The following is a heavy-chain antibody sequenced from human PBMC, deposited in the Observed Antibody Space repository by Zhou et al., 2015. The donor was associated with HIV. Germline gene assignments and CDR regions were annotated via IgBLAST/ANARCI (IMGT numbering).Heavy chain of an antibody. Sequence: QVQLVESGGGLVKPGGSLRLSCAVSGFTFSDYDMSWIRQAPGKGLEWVSYIDSSGTTIYYADSVKGRFSISRDNAKNSLYLQMNSLRAEDTAVYYCARSAIYCTNGVCYSFDSWGQGTLVTVSS. CDR2: IDSSGTTI. CDR3: ARSAIYCTNGVCYSFDS. D-gene: IGHD2-8*01. CDR1: GFTFSDYD. V-gene: IGHV3-11*04. J-gene: IGHJ4*02.